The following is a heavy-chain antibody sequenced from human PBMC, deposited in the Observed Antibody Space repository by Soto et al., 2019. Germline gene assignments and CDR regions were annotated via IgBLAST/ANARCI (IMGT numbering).Heavy chain of an antibody. J-gene: IGHJ5*02. CDR1: GGTFSSYA. CDR3: ASRATVTKMPGWFDP. CDR2: IIPIFGTA. Sequence: QVQLVQYGAEVKKPGSSVKVSCKASGGTFSSYAISWVRQAPGQGLEWMGGIIPIFGTANYAQKFQGRVTITADEPTSTAYMELSSLRSEDTAVYYCASRATVTKMPGWFDPWGQGTLVTASS. V-gene: IGHV1-69*12. D-gene: IGHD4-17*01.